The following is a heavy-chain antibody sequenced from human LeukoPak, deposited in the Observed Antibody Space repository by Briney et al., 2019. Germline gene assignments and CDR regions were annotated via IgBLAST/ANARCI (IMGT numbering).Heavy chain of an antibody. J-gene: IGHJ4*02. Sequence: SVKVSCKASGGTFSSYAISWVRQAPGQGLEWMGGIIPIFGTANYALKFQGRVTITADESTSTAYMELSSLRSEDTAVYYCARGYYYDSSGYFPFDYWGQGTLVTVSS. CDR2: IIPIFGTA. CDR3: ARGYYYDSSGYFPFDY. V-gene: IGHV1-69*13. CDR1: GGTFSSYA. D-gene: IGHD3-22*01.